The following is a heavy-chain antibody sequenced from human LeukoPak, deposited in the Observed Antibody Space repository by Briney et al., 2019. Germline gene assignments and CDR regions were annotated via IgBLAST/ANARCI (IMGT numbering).Heavy chain of an antibody. D-gene: IGHD5-24*01. CDR2: ITGSGSST. V-gene: IGHV3-23*01. J-gene: IGHJ4*02. CDR1: GFTFRSYG. Sequence: PGGSLRLSCAASGFTFRSYGMSWVRQAPGKGLEWVSGITGSGSSTYYADSVKGRFTISRDNSKNTLYLQMNSLRAEDTAVYYCAKSGYNRFDYWGQGTLVTVSS. CDR3: AKSGYNRFDY.